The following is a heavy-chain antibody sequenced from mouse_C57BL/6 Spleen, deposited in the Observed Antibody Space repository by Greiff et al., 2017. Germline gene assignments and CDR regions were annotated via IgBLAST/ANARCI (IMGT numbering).Heavy chain of an antibody. CDR3: ARHEGRTSDYVGAMDY. D-gene: IGHD2-4*01. V-gene: IGHV1-62-2*01. CDR1: GYTFTEST. J-gene: IGHJ4*01. Sequence: QVQLKQSGAELVKPGASVKLSCKASGYTFTESTIHWVKPRSGQGLEWIGWFYTGSGSIKYNENFKDKATFTSDKSSSTVYMVLSRLTSEDAAVYFCARHEGRTSDYVGAMDYWGQGTSVTVSS. CDR2: FYTGSGSI.